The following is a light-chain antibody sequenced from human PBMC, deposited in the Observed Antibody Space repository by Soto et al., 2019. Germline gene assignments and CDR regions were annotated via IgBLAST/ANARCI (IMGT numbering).Light chain of an antibody. CDR3: QQYNNWPRT. J-gene: IGKJ2*01. CDR2: DAS. Sequence: EIVMTQSPATLSVSPGERATLSCRASQSVSSNLAWYQQKPGQAPRLLIYDASTRATGIPARFSGSGSGTEFTLTISSLQSEDFAVYYCQQYNNWPRTFVQGTKLEIK. CDR1: QSVSSN. V-gene: IGKV3-15*01.